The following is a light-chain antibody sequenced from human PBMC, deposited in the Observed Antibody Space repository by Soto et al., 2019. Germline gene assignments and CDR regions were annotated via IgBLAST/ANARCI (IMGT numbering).Light chain of an antibody. Sequence: DIQMTQSPSSLSASVGDRVTIRCRASQTVRTYLNWYQQKPGKAPILLIYAASSLPSAVPPRFTGAGSETDFALTISSLQPXDFGTXXXXXTYSTQITFGQGTRLE. V-gene: IGKV1-39*01. CDR3: XXTYSTQIT. J-gene: IGKJ5*01. CDR2: AAS. CDR1: QTVRTY.